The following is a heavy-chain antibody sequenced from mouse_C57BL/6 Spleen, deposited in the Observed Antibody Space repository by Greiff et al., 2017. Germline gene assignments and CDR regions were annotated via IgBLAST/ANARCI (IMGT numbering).Heavy chain of an antibody. V-gene: IGHV1-82*01. D-gene: IGHD2-12*01. CDR1: GYAFSSSW. CDR2: IYPGDGDT. J-gene: IGHJ2*01. CDR3: AREGLRAWFAY. Sequence: QVQLQQSGPELVKPGASVKISCKASGYAFSSSWMNWVKQRPGKGLEWIGRIYPGDGDTNYNGKFKGKATLTADKSSSTAYMQLSSLTSEDSSVYFCAREGLRAWFAYWGQGTTLTVSS.